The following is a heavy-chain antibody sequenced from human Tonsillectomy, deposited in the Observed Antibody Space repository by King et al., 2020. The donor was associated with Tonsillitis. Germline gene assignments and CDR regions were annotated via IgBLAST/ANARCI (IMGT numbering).Heavy chain of an antibody. CDR1: GFTFSIYA. Sequence: VQLVESGGGLVQPGGSLRLSCAASGFTFSIYAMSWVRQAPGKGLEWVATISESGGSTYYAYSVKGRVTISRGNPKNTLTLQMNSLRAEDTAVYYCANLYYYDSSGNAFDIWGQGTMVTVSS. CDR3: ANLYYYDSSGNAFDI. D-gene: IGHD3-22*01. J-gene: IGHJ3*02. CDR2: ISESGGST. V-gene: IGHV3-23*04.